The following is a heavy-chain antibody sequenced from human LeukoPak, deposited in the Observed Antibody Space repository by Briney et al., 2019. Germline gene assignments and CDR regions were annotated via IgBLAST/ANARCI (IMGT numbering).Heavy chain of an antibody. Sequence: PGGSLRLSCAASGFTVSSSYMSWVRQAPGKGLEWVSVIYTGGSTYYADSVKGRFTISRDNSKNTLYLQVNSLRVEDTAVYYCARGFNRGFDPWGQGTLVTVSS. D-gene: IGHD1-14*01. CDR3: ARGFNRGFDP. V-gene: IGHV3-53*01. J-gene: IGHJ5*02. CDR1: GFTVSSSY. CDR2: IYTGGST.